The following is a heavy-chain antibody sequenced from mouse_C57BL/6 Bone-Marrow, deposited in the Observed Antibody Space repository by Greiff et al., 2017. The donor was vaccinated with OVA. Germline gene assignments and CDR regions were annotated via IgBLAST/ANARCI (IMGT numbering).Heavy chain of an antibody. J-gene: IGHJ1*03. V-gene: IGHV1-42*01. CDR1: GYSFTGYY. CDR3: ARSDCHWYFDV. CDR2: INPSTGGT. Sequence: EVQLQQSGPELVKPGASVKISCKASGYSFTGYYMNWVKQSPEKSLEWIGEINPSTGGTTYNQKFKAKATLTVDKSSSTAYMQLESLTSEDSAVYYCARSDCHWYFDVWGTGTTVTVSS.